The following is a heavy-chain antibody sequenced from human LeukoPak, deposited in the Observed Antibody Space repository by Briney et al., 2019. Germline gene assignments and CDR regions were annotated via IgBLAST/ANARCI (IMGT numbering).Heavy chain of an antibody. CDR3: ARDPGDTMIVVVITRFDY. V-gene: IGHV1-18*04. D-gene: IGHD3-22*01. Sequence: ASVKVSCKASGYTFTSYGISWVRQAPGQGLEWMGWISDYNGNTNYAQKLQGRVTMTTDTSTSTAYMELRSLRSDDTDVYYCARDPGDTMIVVVITRFDYWGQGTLVTVSS. CDR2: ISDYNGNT. J-gene: IGHJ4*02. CDR1: GYTFTSYG.